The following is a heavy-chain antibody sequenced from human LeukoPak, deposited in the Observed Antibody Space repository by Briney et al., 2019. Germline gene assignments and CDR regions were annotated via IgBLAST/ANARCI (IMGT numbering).Heavy chain of an antibody. CDR1: GYTFTSYD. CDR3: ARVGPYDFWSGSTGKFDY. Sequence: ASVKVSCKASGYTFTSYDINWVRQATGQGLEWMGWMNPNSGNTGYAQKFQDRVTMTRNTSIGTAYMELSSLRSEDTAVYYCARVGPYDFWSGSTGKFDYWGQGTLVTVSS. V-gene: IGHV1-8*01. J-gene: IGHJ4*02. D-gene: IGHD3-3*01. CDR2: MNPNSGNT.